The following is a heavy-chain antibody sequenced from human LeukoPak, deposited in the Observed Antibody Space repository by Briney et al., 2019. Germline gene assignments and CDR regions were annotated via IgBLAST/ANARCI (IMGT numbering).Heavy chain of an antibody. CDR2: TRNKANSYTT. D-gene: IGHD6-19*01. V-gene: IGHV3-72*01. CDR3: ARAYRSGWYFDY. CDR1: GFTFSDHY. Sequence: GGSLRLSCAVSGFTFSDHYMDWVCQAPGKGLEWVGRTRNKANSYTTEYAASVKGRFTISRDDSKNSLYLQMNGLKTEDTAVYYCARAYRSGWYFDYWGQGTLVTVSS. J-gene: IGHJ4*02.